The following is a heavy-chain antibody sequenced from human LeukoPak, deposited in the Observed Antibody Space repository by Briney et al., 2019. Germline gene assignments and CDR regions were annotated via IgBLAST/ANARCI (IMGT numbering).Heavy chain of an antibody. V-gene: IGHV3-30-3*01. J-gene: IGHJ6*02. CDR2: ILYDGTTK. D-gene: IGHD6-19*01. CDR3: ARDRSGIAVVEYYGMDV. Sequence: GRSLRLSCAASGFTFNSYAMHWVRQAPGKGLEWVAVILYDGTTKYYADSVKGRFSIPRDNSKNTLYLQMNSLRAEDTAVYYCARDRSGIAVVEYYGMDVWGQGTTVTVSS. CDR1: GFTFNSYA.